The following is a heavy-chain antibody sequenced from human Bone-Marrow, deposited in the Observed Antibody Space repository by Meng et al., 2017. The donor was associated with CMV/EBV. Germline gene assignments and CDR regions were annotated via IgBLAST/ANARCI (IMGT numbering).Heavy chain of an antibody. CDR3: ARVSRLWFGEYPDY. D-gene: IGHD3-10*01. CDR1: GGSISSSNW. V-gene: IGHV4-4*02. CDR2: IYHSGST. J-gene: IGHJ4*02. Sequence: SETLSLTCAVSGGSISSSNWWSWVRQPPGKGLEWFGEIYHSGSTNYNPSLKSRVTISVDKSKNQFSLKLSSVTAADTAVYYCARVSRLWFGEYPDYWGQGTLVTVSS.